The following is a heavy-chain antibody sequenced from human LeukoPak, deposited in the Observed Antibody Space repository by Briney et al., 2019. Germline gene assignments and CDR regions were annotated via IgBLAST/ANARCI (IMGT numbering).Heavy chain of an antibody. CDR1: GGSISSHY. V-gene: IGHV4-59*11. J-gene: IGHJ3*02. CDR2: IYSTGSA. CDR3: AIWGNAFDI. Sequence: SETLSLTCTVSGGSISSHYWNWVRPPPAKGLAWIGFIYSTGSANYNPSIKSRVLMSLDRSKSQFSLNLRSVTAADTAVYYCAIWGNAFDIWGQGTMVTVSS. D-gene: IGHD3-16*01.